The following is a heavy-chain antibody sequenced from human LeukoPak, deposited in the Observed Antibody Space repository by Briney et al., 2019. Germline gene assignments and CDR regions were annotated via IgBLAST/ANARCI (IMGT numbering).Heavy chain of an antibody. Sequence: SETLSLTCTVSGGSISSSSYYWGWIRQPPGKGLEWIGSIYYSGSTYYNPSLKSRVTISVDTSKNQFSLKLSSVTAADTAVYYCAKGLYYNFWSEYGNWGQGTLVTVSS. CDR2: IYYSGST. J-gene: IGHJ4*02. CDR3: AKGLYYNFWSEYGN. D-gene: IGHD3-3*01. V-gene: IGHV4-39*07. CDR1: GGSISSSSYY.